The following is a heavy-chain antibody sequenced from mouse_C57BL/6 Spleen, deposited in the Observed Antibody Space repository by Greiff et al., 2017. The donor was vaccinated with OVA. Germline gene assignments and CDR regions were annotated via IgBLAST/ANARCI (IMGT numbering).Heavy chain of an antibody. V-gene: IGHV1-82*01. CDR2: IYPGDGDT. Sequence: QVQLQQSGPELVKPGASVKISCKASGYAFSSSWMNWVKQRPGKGLEWIGRIYPGDGDTNYNGKFKGKATLTADKSSSTAYMQLSSLTSEDSAVYFCAREWSNYGEVYYAMDYWGQGTSVTVSS. J-gene: IGHJ4*01. CDR3: AREWSNYGEVYYAMDY. D-gene: IGHD2-5*01. CDR1: GYAFSSSW.